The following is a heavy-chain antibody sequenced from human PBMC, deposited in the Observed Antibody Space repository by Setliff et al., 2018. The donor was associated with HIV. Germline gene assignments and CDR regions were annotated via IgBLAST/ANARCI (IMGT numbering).Heavy chain of an antibody. Sequence: SGPTLVNPTQTLTLTCTFSGFSLSTGGVGLGWLRQPPGKAPECLGIIYWDDNKRYTPSLQDRLTITKDTFRHQVVLTMTNMAPVDTGAYYCAHSRMGVSGWPVFDSWGQGTLVTVSS. CDR2: IYWDDNK. D-gene: IGHD3-16*01. J-gene: IGHJ4*02. V-gene: IGHV2-5*02. CDR3: AHSRMGVSGWPVFDS. CDR1: GFSLSTGGVG.